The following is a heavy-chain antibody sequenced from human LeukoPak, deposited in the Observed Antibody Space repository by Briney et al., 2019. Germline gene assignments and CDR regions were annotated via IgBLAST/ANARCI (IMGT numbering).Heavy chain of an antibody. CDR3: ASDLVVPPYNWFDP. CDR1: GGSISSGSYY. CDR2: IYTSGST. Sequence: SQTLSLTCTVSGGSISSGSYYWSWIRQPAGKGLEWIGRIYTSGSTNYNPSLKSRVTVSLDTSRNQFSLKLTSVTAADTAVYYCASDLVVPPYNWFDPWGQGTLVTVSS. J-gene: IGHJ5*02. D-gene: IGHD3-22*01. V-gene: IGHV4-61*02.